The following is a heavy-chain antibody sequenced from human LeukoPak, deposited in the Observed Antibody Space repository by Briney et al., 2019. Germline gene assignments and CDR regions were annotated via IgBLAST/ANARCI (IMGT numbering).Heavy chain of an antibody. CDR2: ISYDGSNK. Sequence: PGRSLRLSCAASGFTFSSYGMHWVRQAPGKGLEWVAVISYDGSNKYYADSVKGRFTMSRENARNSVYLQMNSLRVEDTAVYYCVRGCMFCSWKTYFGPWGQGTLVTVSS. CDR1: GFTFSSYG. J-gene: IGHJ5*02. CDR3: VRGCMFCSWKTYFGP. D-gene: IGHD2-8*01. V-gene: IGHV3-30*03.